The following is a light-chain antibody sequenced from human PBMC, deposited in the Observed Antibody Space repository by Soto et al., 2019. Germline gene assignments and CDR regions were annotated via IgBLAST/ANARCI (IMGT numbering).Light chain of an antibody. Sequence: DIVMTQSPDSLAVSLGERATINCKSSQSVSYSSKIKTHLACYQQKPGQPPKLLIYWASTRESGVPDRFSGSGSGTDFTLTISSLQAEDVAVYYCQQYYSTPYTFGQGTKLEIK. V-gene: IGKV4-1*01. CDR3: QQYYSTPYT. CDR2: WAS. J-gene: IGKJ2*01. CDR1: QSVSYSSKIKTH.